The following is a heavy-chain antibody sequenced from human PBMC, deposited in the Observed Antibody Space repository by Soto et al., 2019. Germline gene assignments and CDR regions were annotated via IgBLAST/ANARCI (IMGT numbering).Heavy chain of an antibody. CDR2: TYYRSKWYN. CDR1: GDSVSSNSAA. J-gene: IGHJ5*02. D-gene: IGHD2-15*01. Sequence: QSQTLSLTCAISGDSVSSNSAAWNWIRQSPSRGLEWLGRTYYRSKWYNDYAVSVKSRITINPDTSKNQFSLQLNSVTPEDTAVYYCARSALDCSGGSCYPNWFDPWGQGTLVTVSS. CDR3: ARSALDCSGGSCYPNWFDP. V-gene: IGHV6-1*01.